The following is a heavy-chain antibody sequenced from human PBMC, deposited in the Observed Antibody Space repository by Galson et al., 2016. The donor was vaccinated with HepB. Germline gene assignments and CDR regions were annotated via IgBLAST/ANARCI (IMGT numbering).Heavy chain of an antibody. CDR2: IYPGDSDT. CDR1: GYSFTNYW. Sequence: QSGAEVTKPGESLKISCKGSGYSFTNYWIGWVRQMPGKGLEWMGIIYPGDSDTRYNPSFQGQVTISADKSISTAYLQWSSLRASDTAMYYCARIIARDCTSTSCYKHYYHGIDVWGQGTTVTVSS. CDR3: ARIIARDCTSTSCYKHYYHGIDV. D-gene: IGHD2-2*02. J-gene: IGHJ6*02. V-gene: IGHV5-51*01.